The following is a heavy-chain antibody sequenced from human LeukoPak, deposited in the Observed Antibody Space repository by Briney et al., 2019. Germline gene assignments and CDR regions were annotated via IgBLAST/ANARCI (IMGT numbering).Heavy chain of an antibody. V-gene: IGHV3-23*01. CDR3: AGASDPAMVISY. CDR2: ISGSGGST. J-gene: IGHJ4*02. D-gene: IGHD5-18*01. Sequence: GGSLRLSCAASGFTFSSYAMSWVRQAPGKGLEWVSAISGSGGSTYYADSVKGRFTVSRDNSKNTLYLQMNSLRAEDTAVYYCAGASDPAMVISYWGQGTLVTVSS. CDR1: GFTFSSYA.